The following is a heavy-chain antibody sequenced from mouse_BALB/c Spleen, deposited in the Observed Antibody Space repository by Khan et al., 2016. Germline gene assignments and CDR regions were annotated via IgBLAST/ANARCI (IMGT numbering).Heavy chain of an antibody. D-gene: IGHD2-1*01. Sequence: EVQLQESGPSLVKPSQTLSLTCSVTGDSITSGYWNWIRKFPGNKLEYMGYISYSGSTYYNPSLKSRISITRDTSKNQYYLQLNSVTTEDTATYYCARWDCNYGYYAMDYWGQGTSVTVSS. CDR1: GDSITSGY. CDR3: ARWDCNYGYYAMDY. V-gene: IGHV3-8*02. CDR2: ISYSGST. J-gene: IGHJ4*01.